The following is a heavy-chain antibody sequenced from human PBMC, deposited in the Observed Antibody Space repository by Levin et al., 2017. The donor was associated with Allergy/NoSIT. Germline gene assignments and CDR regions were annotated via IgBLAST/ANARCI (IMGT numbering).Heavy chain of an antibody. V-gene: IGHV3-48*01. D-gene: IGHD5-24*01. CDR2: ISSSSSTI. CDR3: ASQFE. CDR1: GFTFSSYS. J-gene: IGHJ4*02. Sequence: GESLKISCAASGFTFSSYSMNWVRQAPGKGLEWVSYISSSSSTIYYADSVKGRFTISRDNAKNSLYLQMNSLRAEDTAVYYCASQFEWGQGTLVTVSS.